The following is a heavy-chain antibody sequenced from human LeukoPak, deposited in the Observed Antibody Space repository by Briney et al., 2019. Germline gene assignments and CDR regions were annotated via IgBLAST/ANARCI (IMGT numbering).Heavy chain of an antibody. D-gene: IGHD4-17*01. J-gene: IGHJ3*02. CDR2: ISYIGST. Sequence: SETLSLTCAVSDDSFSSHDWTWIRQPPGKGLEWIGYISYIGSTNYNPSLKSRVTISIDTSKNQFSLKLSSVTAADTAVYYCARDLVTVTKGFDIWGQGTMVSVSS. V-gene: IGHV4-59*11. CDR3: ARDLVTVTKGFDI. CDR1: DDSFSSHD.